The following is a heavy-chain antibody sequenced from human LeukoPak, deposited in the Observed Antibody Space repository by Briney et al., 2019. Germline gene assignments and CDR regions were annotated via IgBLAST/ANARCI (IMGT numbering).Heavy chain of an antibody. D-gene: IGHD2-2*01. J-gene: IGHJ4*02. V-gene: IGHV1-24*01. Sequence: EASVKVSCMVSGDTLTALSMHWVRQAPGKGLEWMGGFHPEDGETIYAQKFQGRVTMTEDTSTDTAYMELSSLTSDDTAVYYCTTGKIYCSTTSCSDDYWGQGTLVTVSS. CDR1: GDTLTALS. CDR3: TTGKIYCSTTSCSDDY. CDR2: FHPEDGET.